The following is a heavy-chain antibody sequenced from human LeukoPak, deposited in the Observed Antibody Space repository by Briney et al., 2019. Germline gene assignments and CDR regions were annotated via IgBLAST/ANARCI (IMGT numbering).Heavy chain of an antibody. CDR3: ASCGTSCYAVDYYYNGMDV. Sequence: ASVKVSCKASGYTFTRYGISWVRQAPGQGLEWMGWISTYNGDTNYAQKVQGRVTMTTDTSTSTAYMELRSLRSDDTAVYYCASCGTSCYAVDYYYNGMDVWGQGTTVTVPS. CDR2: ISTYNGDT. D-gene: IGHD2-2*01. J-gene: IGHJ6*02. CDR1: GYTFTRYG. V-gene: IGHV1-18*01.